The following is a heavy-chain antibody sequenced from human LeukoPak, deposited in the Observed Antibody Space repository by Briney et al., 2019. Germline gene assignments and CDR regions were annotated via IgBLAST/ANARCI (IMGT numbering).Heavy chain of an antibody. V-gene: IGHV1-8*01. CDR3: AVLLWFGELRADY. Sequence: ASVKVSCKASGYTFTSYDINWVRQATGQGLEWMGWMNPNSGNTGYAQKFQGRVTMTRNTSISTAYMELSSLRSEDTAVCYCAVLLWFGELRADYWGQGTLVTVSS. CDR1: GYTFTSYD. D-gene: IGHD3-10*01. CDR2: MNPNSGNT. J-gene: IGHJ4*02.